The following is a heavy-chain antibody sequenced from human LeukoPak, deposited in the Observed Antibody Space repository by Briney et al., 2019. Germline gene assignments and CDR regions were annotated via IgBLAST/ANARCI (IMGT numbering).Heavy chain of an antibody. CDR1: GGSISTYY. CDR3: AREDPQTTVPEGMDV. V-gene: IGHV4-59*01. D-gene: IGHD4-17*01. CDR2: IYYTGTT. J-gene: IGHJ6*02. Sequence: SETLSLTCSVSGGSISTYYWSWIRQPPGKGLEWIGYIYYTGTTNYNPSLRSRLTISVDTSRNQFSLRLSSVTAAAQAVYYRAREDPQTTVPEGMDVWGHGNTVIVSS.